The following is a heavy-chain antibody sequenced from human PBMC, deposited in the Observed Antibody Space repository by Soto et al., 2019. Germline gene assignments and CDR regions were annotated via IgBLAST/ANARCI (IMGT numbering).Heavy chain of an antibody. CDR1: GFTFDTYG. CDR2: ISYEGSNT. J-gene: IGHJ6*02. Sequence: VGSLRLSGVASGFTFDTYGIHWVRQAPGKGLQWVALISYEGSNTYYADSVRGRFTISRDNSKNTLYLQMNTLRPEDTGLYYCARVTPGNNLYYFSGLDFWGQGTSVTVSS. D-gene: IGHD1-1*01. CDR3: ARVTPGNNLYYFSGLDF. V-gene: IGHV3-30-3*01.